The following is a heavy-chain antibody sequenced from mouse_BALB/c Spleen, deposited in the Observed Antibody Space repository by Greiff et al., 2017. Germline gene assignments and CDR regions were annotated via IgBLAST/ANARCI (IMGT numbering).Heavy chain of an antibody. Sequence: EVKLVESGGGLVQPGGSRKLSCAASGFTFSSFGMHWVRQAPEKGLEWVAYISSGSSTIYYADTVKGRFTISRDNPKNTLCLQMTSLRSEDTAMYYCARFTTAGNWYFDVWGAGTTVTVSS. CDR2: ISSGSSTI. J-gene: IGHJ1*01. CDR1: GFTFSSFG. CDR3: ARFTTAGNWYFDV. V-gene: IGHV5-17*02. D-gene: IGHD1-2*01.